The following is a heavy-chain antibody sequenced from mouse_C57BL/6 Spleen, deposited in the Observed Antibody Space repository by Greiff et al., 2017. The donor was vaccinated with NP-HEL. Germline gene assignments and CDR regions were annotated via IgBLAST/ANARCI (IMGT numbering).Heavy chain of an antibody. CDR3: ARRFTTVLESSFYFDY. V-gene: IGHV5-4*03. CDR2: ISDGGSYT. D-gene: IGHD1-1*01. J-gene: IGHJ2*01. Sequence: EVKLMESGGGLVKPGGSLKLSCAASGFTFSSYAMSWVRQTPEKRLEWVATISDGGSYTYYPDNVKGRFTISRDNAKNNLYLQMSHLKSEDTAMYYCARRFTTVLESSFYFDYWGQGTTLTVSS. CDR1: GFTFSSYA.